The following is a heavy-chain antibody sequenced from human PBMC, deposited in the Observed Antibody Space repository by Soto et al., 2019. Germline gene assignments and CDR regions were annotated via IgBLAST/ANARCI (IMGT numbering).Heavy chain of an antibody. CDR3: ARSTVTSLTPYQRFYYCGMDV. CDR1: GFPFSAYT. Sequence: QEHLVESGGGVVQPGGSLTLSCTASGFPFSAYTMHWLLRAPGNRLVWVGIIAFDGSSKYYSDWLKGRRVISRDNSKDSLYLQMDTLRPDDTAIYYCARSTVTSLTPYQRFYYCGMDVWSQGTTVTVSS. D-gene: IGHD2-2*01. J-gene: IGHJ6*02. CDR2: IAFDGSSK. V-gene: IGHV3-30*09.